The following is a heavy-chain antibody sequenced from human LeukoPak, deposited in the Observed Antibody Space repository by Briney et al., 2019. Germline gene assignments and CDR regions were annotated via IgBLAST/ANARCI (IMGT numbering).Heavy chain of an antibody. CDR2: IYYSGST. CDR1: GHSISSGYY. V-gene: IGHV4-61*01. J-gene: IGHJ4*02. D-gene: IGHD3-10*01. CDR3: ARGRYGSGSYFFDY. Sequence: SETLSLTCTVSGHSISSGYYWGWIRQPPGKGLEWIGNIYYSGSTNYNPSLKSRVTISVDTSKNQFSLKLSSVTAADTAVYYCARGRYGSGSYFFDYWGQGTLVTASS.